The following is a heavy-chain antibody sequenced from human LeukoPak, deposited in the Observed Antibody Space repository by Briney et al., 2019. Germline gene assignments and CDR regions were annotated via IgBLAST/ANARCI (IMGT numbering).Heavy chain of an antibody. Sequence: PGGSLRLSCAASGFTFSSDAMHWVRQAPGKGLEYVSAISSSGRRTYYRNSVKNRFTISRDNSKNTLYLEMASLTIEDMAVYYCARSRGDPQVNWYFDLWGRGTLVTVSS. CDR3: ARSRGDPQVNWYFDL. CDR2: ISSSGRRT. V-gene: IGHV3-64*01. D-gene: IGHD3-10*01. CDR1: GFTFSSDA. J-gene: IGHJ2*01.